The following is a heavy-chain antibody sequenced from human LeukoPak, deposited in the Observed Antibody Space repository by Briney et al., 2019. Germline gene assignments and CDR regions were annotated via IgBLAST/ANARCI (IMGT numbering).Heavy chain of an antibody. CDR2: ISGSGDIT. V-gene: IGHV3-23*01. D-gene: IGHD3-16*01. J-gene: IGHJ6*02. Sequence: GGSLRLSCAASGFTFSNYAMSWVRQAPGKGLEWVSAISGSGDITYYADSVKGRFTISRDDSRNTLYLQMNSLRAEDTAIYYCAKVTGGNIITFGGLDVWGQGTTVTVSS. CDR3: AKVTGGNIITFGGLDV. CDR1: GFTFSNYA.